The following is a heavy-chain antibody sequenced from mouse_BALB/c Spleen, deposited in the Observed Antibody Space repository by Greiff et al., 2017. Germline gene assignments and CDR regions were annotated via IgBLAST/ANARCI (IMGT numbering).Heavy chain of an antibody. CDR1: GYTFTSYW. J-gene: IGHJ3*01. Sequence: QVQLQQSGAELAKPGASVKMSCKASGYTFTSYWMHWVKQRPGPGLEWIGYINPSTGYTEYNQKFKDKATLTADKSSSTAYMQLSSLTSEDSAVYYCARGDDGNLFAYWGQGTLVTVSA. CDR3: ARGDDGNLFAY. CDR2: INPSTGYT. D-gene: IGHD2-1*01. V-gene: IGHV1-7*01.